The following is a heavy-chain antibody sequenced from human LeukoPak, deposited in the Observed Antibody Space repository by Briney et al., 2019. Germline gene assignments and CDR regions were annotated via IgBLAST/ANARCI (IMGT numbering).Heavy chain of an antibody. J-gene: IGHJ4*02. CDR2: IIPIFGTA. CDR3: ARGNWDSSGWYYDY. CDR1: GGTFSSYA. V-gene: IGHV1-69*05. D-gene: IGHD6-19*01. Sequence: SVKVSCKASGGTFSSYAISWVRQAPGQGLEWMGGIIPIFGTANYAQKFQGRVTITTDESTNTAYMELSSLRSEDTAVYYCARGNWDSSGWYYDYWGQGTLVTVSS.